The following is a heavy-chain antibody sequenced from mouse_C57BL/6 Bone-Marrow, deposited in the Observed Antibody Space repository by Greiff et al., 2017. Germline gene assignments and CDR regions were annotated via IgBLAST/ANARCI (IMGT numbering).Heavy chain of an antibody. Sequence: QVQLQQSGPGLVQPSQSLSITCTVSGFSLTSYGVHWVRQSPGKGLEWLGVIWRGGSTDYNAAFMSRLRLTKDNSKSQVFFKMNSLQADDTAIYYCAKDYYYALDYWGQGTTLTVSS. D-gene: IGHD1-1*01. J-gene: IGHJ2*01. CDR1: GFSLTSYG. CDR3: AKDYYYALDY. V-gene: IGHV2-5*01. CDR2: IWRGGST.